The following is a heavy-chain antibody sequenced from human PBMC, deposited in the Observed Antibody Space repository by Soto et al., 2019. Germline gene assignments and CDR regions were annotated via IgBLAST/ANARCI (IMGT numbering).Heavy chain of an antibody. Sequence: SETLSLTCTVSGGSVSSGSYYWTWMRQPPGKGLEWIGYINYSGSTSYNPSLKGRVAISVDTSKKQFSLKVSSVTAADTAVYYCARGGDIVVVPAAIHNWFDPWGQGTLVTVSS. V-gene: IGHV4-61*01. D-gene: IGHD2-2*01. CDR2: INYSGST. CDR3: ARGGDIVVVPAAIHNWFDP. J-gene: IGHJ5*02. CDR1: GGSVSSGSYY.